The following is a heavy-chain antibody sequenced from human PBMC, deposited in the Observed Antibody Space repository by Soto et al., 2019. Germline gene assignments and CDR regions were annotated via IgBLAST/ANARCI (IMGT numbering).Heavy chain of an antibody. CDR2: ISGRGGST. V-gene: IGHV3-23*01. CDR3: ARVLAPYSASSHTFDY. CDR1: GFTFSNHA. J-gene: IGHJ4*02. Sequence: GGSLRLSCTASGFTFSNHAMSWVRQVPGKGLEWVSAISGRGGSTFYADSVKGRFTISRDNSKITLFLQVNSLRPEDTGVYYCARVLAPYSASSHTFDYWGQGTLVTVSS. D-gene: IGHD6-6*01.